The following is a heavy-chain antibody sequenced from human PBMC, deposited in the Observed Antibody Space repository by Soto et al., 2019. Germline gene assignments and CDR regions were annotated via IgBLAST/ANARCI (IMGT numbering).Heavy chain of an antibody. CDR1: GGTFNSYT. V-gene: IGHV1-69*02. CDR2: IIPIVGMA. Sequence: QVQLVQSGAEVKKPGSSVKVSCKASGGTFNSYTISWVRQAPGQGLEWVGRIIPIVGMANYAQKFQDRLTITADKSTSTAYMELSSLRSEDTALFYCAIFLEDYWGQGTLVTVSS. CDR3: AIFLEDY. J-gene: IGHJ4*02.